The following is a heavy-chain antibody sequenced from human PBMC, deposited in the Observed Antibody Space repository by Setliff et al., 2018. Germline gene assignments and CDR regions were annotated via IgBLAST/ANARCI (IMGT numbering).Heavy chain of an antibody. CDR3: ARRGQGFNNPFDY. D-gene: IGHD3-9*01. Sequence: GGSLRLSCAASGFTFSSYSMNWVRQAPGKGLEWVSYISSSSSTIYDADSVKGRFTISRDNAKNSLYLQMNSLRAEDTAVYYCARRGQGFNNPFDYWGQGTLVTVSS. CDR1: GFTFSSYS. J-gene: IGHJ4*02. V-gene: IGHV3-48*01. CDR2: ISSSSSTI.